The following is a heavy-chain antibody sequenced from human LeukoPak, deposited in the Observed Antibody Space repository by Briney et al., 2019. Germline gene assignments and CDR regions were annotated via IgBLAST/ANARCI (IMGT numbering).Heavy chain of an antibody. CDR2: INHSGST. V-gene: IGHV4-34*01. Sequence: PSETLSLTCAVYGGSFSGYYWSWIRQPPGKGLEWIGEINHSGSTNYNPSLKSRVTISVDTSKNQFSLKLSSVTAADTAVYYCARRRSSRTFDIWGQGTMVTVSS. D-gene: IGHD6-13*01. J-gene: IGHJ3*02. CDR3: ARRRSSRTFDI. CDR1: GGSFSGYY.